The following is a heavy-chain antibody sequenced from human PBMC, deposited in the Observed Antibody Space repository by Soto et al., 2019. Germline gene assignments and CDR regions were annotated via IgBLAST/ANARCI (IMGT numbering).Heavy chain of an antibody. Sequence: QVHLEQSGAEVRKPGASVKVSCKASGYTFNSFGINWVRQAPGQGLEWLGWISAYNGNTNYAQKFHGRVIMTADTSTTTAYLELTSLRSDDTAVYYCAREFQYDSGGFHELYFWGQGTLVTVSS. CDR3: AREFQYDSGGFHELYF. V-gene: IGHV1-18*04. D-gene: IGHD3-22*01. CDR1: GYTFNSFG. J-gene: IGHJ4*02. CDR2: ISAYNGNT.